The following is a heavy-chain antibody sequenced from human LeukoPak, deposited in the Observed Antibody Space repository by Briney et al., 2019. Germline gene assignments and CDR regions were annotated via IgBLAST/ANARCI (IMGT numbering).Heavy chain of an antibody. CDR3: ARGYFYWLNWFDP. CDR2: INPNSGGT. D-gene: IGHD3-9*01. J-gene: IGHJ5*02. CDR1: GYTFTGYY. V-gene: IGHV1-2*02. Sequence: ASVKVSCKASGYTFTGYYMHWVRQAPGQGLEWMGWINPNSGGTNYAQKFQGRVTRTRDTSISTAYMELSRLRSDDTAVYYCARGYFYWLNWFDPWGQGTLVTVSS.